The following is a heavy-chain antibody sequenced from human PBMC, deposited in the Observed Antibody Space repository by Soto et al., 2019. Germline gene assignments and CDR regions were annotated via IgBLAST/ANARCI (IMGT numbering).Heavy chain of an antibody. Sequence: QVQLVQSGAEVKKPGASVKVSCKASGYTFTSYAMHWVRQAPGQRLEWMGWINAGNGNTKYSQKFQGRVTITRDTSASTAYMELSSRRSEDTAVYDCARGDVAAAGTYYWGQGTLVTVSS. J-gene: IGHJ4*02. CDR2: INAGNGNT. CDR1: GYTFTSYA. D-gene: IGHD6-13*01. V-gene: IGHV1-3*01. CDR3: ARGDVAAAGTYY.